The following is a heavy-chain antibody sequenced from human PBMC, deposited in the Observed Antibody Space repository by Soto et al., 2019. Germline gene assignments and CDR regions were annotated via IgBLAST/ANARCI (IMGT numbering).Heavy chain of an antibody. J-gene: IGHJ4*02. CDR3: ARDLNYGLFDY. Sequence: GGSLGLSCAASRFTFSSFSMNWVRQAPGKGLEWVSYISSSSSTIYYADSVKGRFTISRDNAKNSLYLQMNSLRAEDTAVYYCARDLNYGLFDYWGQGT. V-gene: IGHV3-48*01. CDR2: ISSSSSTI. CDR1: RFTFSSFS. D-gene: IGHD4-17*01.